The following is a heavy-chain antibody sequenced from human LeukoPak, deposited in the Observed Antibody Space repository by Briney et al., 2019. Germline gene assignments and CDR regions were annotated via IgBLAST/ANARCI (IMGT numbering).Heavy chain of an antibody. D-gene: IGHD6-6*01. CDR1: GGSISSSSYY. Sequence: PSETLSLTCTVSGGSISSSSYYWGWIRQRPGKGLEWIGYIHYSGSTFYNPSLKSRLTISVDTSKSQFSLKLSSVTAADTAVYYCGSLATPGLYFDYWGQGALVTVSS. CDR3: GSLATPGLYFDY. V-gene: IGHV4-31*03. J-gene: IGHJ4*02. CDR2: IHYSGST.